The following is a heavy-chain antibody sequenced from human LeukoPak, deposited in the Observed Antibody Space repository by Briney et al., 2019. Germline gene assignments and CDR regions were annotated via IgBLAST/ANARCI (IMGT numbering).Heavy chain of an antibody. Sequence: GGTLRLSCAASGFTFSSYLMSCVRQAAGKRLEELANIKQNGSEKYYVDSVKSRFTISRDNAKNSLYLQMNSLRAEDTAVYYCARDQSIAAASWSYYYMDVWGKGTTVTVSS. CDR1: GFTFSSYL. CDR2: IKQNGSEK. J-gene: IGHJ6*03. CDR3: ARDQSIAAASWSYYYMDV. V-gene: IGHV3-7*01. D-gene: IGHD6-13*01.